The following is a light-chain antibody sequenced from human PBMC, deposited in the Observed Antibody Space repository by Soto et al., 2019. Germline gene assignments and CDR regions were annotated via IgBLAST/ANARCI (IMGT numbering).Light chain of an antibody. V-gene: IGKV3-20*01. J-gene: IGKJ4*01. CDR3: HYYVRSPLP. CDR1: QRLSGSN. CDR2: GAS. Sequence: EIALTQSPGTLSLSPGERANISCRASQRLSGSNVGWYQQKPGQAPSLLIYGASKRTTGVPDRFSGSGSGTDFTLTISRLESEDFAVYYCHYYVRSPLPFGGGTKVEIK.